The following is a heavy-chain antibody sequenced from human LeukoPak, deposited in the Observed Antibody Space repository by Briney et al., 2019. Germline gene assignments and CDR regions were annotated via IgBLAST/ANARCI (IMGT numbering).Heavy chain of an antibody. CDR2: IDPSDSYT. V-gene: IGHV5-10-1*01. D-gene: IGHD5-18*01. CDR1: GYKFTSYW. J-gene: IGHJ4*02. Sequence: GESLKISCKGSGYKFTSYWINWVRQLPGKGLEWMGRIDPSDSYTIYSPSFQGHFTISADKSISTAYLQWSSLKASDSAMYYCARVLGYSYGWNYWGQGTLVTVSS. CDR3: ARVLGYSYGWNY.